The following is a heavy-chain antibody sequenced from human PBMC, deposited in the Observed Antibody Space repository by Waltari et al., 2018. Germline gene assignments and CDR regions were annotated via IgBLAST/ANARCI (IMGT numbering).Heavy chain of an antibody. J-gene: IGHJ3*02. V-gene: IGHV1-69*12. Sequence: QVQLVQSGAEVKKPGSSVRVSCRASGGNFGRWAITWVRQAPGQGLEWMGGTITMFGSPMYAQKFQGRVSITADELTYTVYMELNSLRSDDTAIYYCARRKLGEAFDIWGQGTMVIVSS. D-gene: IGHD3-16*01. CDR1: GGNFGRWA. CDR2: TITMFGSP. CDR3: ARRKLGEAFDI.